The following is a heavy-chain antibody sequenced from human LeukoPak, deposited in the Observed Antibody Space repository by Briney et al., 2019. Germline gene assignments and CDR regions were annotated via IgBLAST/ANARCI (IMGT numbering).Heavy chain of an antibody. CDR2: INSDGSST. Sequence: GGSLRLSCAASGFTFSSSWMHWVRHVPGKGLVWVSRINSDGSSTNYADSVKGRFIISRDNAKNTLYLQMNSLRAEDTAVYYCARPRPAARNPLDIWGQGTMVTVAS. CDR3: ARPRPAARNPLDI. V-gene: IGHV3-74*01. D-gene: IGHD2-2*01. J-gene: IGHJ3*02. CDR1: GFTFSSSW.